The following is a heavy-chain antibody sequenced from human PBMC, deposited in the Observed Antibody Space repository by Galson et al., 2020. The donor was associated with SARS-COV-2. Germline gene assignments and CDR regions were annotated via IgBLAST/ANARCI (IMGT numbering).Heavy chain of an antibody. V-gene: IGHV3-30-3*01. J-gene: IGHJ4*02. CDR1: GFTFSTYP. CDR3: ARVGAYCGGECGDY. D-gene: IGHD2-21*01. Sequence: GGSLRLSCAASGFTFSTYPMHWVRQAPGKGLEWVAAISYDGSNPFYADSVKGRFTISRDNSRNTLYLKMNSLRAEDTALFYCARVGAYCGGECGDYWGQGTPVTVSS. CDR2: ISYDGSNP.